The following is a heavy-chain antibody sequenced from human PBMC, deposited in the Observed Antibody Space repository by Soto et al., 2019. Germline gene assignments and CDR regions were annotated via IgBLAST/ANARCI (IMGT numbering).Heavy chain of an antibody. J-gene: IGHJ3*02. CDR3: AKGWPGYSSSWFAFDI. Sequence: GGSLRLSCAASGFTFSDYGMHWVRQAPGKGLEWVAVISYEGSNKYYADSVKGRFTISRDNSKNTVYLHMNSLRAEDTAVYYCAKGWPGYSSSWFAFDIWGQGTIVTVSS. CDR1: GFTFSDYG. CDR2: ISYEGSNK. D-gene: IGHD6-13*01. V-gene: IGHV3-30*18.